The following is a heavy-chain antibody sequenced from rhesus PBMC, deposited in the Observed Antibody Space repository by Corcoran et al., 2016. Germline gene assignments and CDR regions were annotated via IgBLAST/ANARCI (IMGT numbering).Heavy chain of an antibody. J-gene: IGHJ1*01. CDR1: GYSISSGYD. D-gene: IGHD3-16*01. Sequence: QVQLQESGPGVVKPSETLSLTCAVSGYSISSGYDWSWIRQPPGKGLEWIGQIYGGSGSTYYNPSLKSRVTVSKDTSKNQFSLKLSSVTAADTAVYYCARVGQYSGSQAYAEYFEFWGQGALVTVSS. CDR2: IYGGSGST. CDR3: ARVGQYSGSQAYAEYFEF. V-gene: IGHV4-127*01.